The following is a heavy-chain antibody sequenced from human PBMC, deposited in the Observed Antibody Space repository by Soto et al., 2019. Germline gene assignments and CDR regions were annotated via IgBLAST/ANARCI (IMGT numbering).Heavy chain of an antibody. J-gene: IGHJ6*02. CDR1: GGSISSYY. Sequence: SETLSLTCTVSGGSISSYYWSWIRQPPGKGLEWIGYIYYSGSTNYNPSLKSRVTISVDTSKNQFSLKLSSVTAADTAVYYCARATMDGVNYYYGMDVWGQGTTVPVSS. CDR2: IYYSGST. CDR3: ARATMDGVNYYYGMDV. V-gene: IGHV4-59*01. D-gene: IGHD3-10*01.